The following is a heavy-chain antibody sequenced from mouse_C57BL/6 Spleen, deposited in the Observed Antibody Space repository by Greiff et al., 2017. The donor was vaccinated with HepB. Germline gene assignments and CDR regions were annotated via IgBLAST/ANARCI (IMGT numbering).Heavy chain of an antibody. CDR1: GYAFSSYW. CDR3: ARGFYYYGRYYYAMDY. D-gene: IGHD1-1*01. J-gene: IGHJ4*01. V-gene: IGHV1-80*01. CDR2: IYPGDGDT. Sequence: QVQLQQSGAELVKPGASVKISCKASGYAFSSYWMNWVKQRPGKGLEWIGQIYPGDGDTNYNGKFKGKATLTADKSSSTAYMQLSSLTSEDSAVYFCARGFYYYGRYYYAMDYWGQGTSVTVSS.